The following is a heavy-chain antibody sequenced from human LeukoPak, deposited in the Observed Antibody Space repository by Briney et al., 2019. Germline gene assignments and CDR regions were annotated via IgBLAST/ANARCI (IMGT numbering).Heavy chain of an antibody. V-gene: IGHV1-18*01. J-gene: IGHJ4*02. D-gene: IGHD4-23*01. Sequence: GASVKVSCKASGYTFTSYGISWVRQAPGQGLEWMGWISAYNGNTNYAQKLQGRVTMTTDTSTSTAYMELRSLRSDDTAVYYCARDSPYYGGNSELFDYWGQGTLVTVSS. CDR2: ISAYNGNT. CDR3: ARDSPYYGGNSELFDY. CDR1: GYTFTSYG.